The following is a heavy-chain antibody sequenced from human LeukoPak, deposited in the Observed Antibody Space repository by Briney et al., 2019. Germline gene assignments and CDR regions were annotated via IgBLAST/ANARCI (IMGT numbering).Heavy chain of an antibody. CDR1: GGSISSYY. J-gene: IGHJ3*02. CDR3: ARTENYCSSTSCYYFDAFDI. CDR2: IYTSGST. V-gene: IGHV4-4*09. Sequence: SETLSLTCTVSGGSISSYYWSWIRQPPGKGLEWIGYIYTSGSTNYNPSLKSRVTISVDTSKNQFSLKLSSVTAADTAVYYCARTENYCSSTSCYYFDAFDIWGQGTMVTVSS. D-gene: IGHD2-2*01.